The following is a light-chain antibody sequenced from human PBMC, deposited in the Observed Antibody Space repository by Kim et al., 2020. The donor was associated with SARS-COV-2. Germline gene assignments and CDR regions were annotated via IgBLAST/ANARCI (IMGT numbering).Light chain of an antibody. CDR2: GDS. CDR3: QVWDSSTGV. CDR1: NMGTKN. J-gene: IGLJ3*02. V-gene: IGLV3-9*01. Sequence: SYELTQPLSVSVALGQTARITCGGNNMGTKNVHWFQQKPGQAPVLVICGDSNRPSGIPERFSGSNSGNTATLTISRAQPGDEADYYCQVWDSSTGVFGGGTQLTVL.